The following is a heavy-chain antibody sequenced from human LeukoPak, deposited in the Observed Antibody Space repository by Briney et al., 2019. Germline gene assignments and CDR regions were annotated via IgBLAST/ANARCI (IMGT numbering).Heavy chain of an antibody. V-gene: IGHV4-59*01. Sequence: PSETLSLTCTVSGGSFSSYYWTWIRQPPGKGLEWIGYIDHSGSTNYNPSLKSRVSISSDTSKNQFSLELSSVTAADTAVYYCARAVGSFDWLPLFDYWGQGTLVTVSS. D-gene: IGHD3-9*01. CDR3: ARAVGSFDWLPLFDY. J-gene: IGHJ4*02. CDR2: IDHSGST. CDR1: GGSFSSYY.